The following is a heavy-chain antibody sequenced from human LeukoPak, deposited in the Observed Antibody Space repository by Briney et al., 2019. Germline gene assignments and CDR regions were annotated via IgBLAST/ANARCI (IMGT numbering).Heavy chain of an antibody. CDR2: IYYSGST. J-gene: IGHJ4*02. V-gene: IGHV4-39*01. CDR1: GGSISSSSYY. D-gene: IGHD3-10*01. Sequence: PSETLSLTCTVSGGSISSSSYYWGWIRQPPGKGLEWIGSIYYSGSTYYNPSLKSRVTIFVDTSKNQFSLKLSSVTAADTAVYYCASQDERITMVRGVIRFDYWGQGTLVTVSS. CDR3: ASQDERITMVRGVIRFDY.